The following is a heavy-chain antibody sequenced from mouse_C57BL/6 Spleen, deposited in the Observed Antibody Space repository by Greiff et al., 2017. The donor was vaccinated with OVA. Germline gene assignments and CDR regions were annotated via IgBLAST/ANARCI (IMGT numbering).Heavy chain of an antibody. CDR1: GFSLTSYG. J-gene: IGHJ1*03. CDR2: IWGDGST. CDR3: AKGDTTVVDWYFDV. Sequence: VKLMESGPGLVAPSQSLSITCTVSGFSLTSYGVSWVRQPPGKGLEWLGVIWGDGSTNYHSALISRLSISKDNSKSQVFLKLNSLQTDDTATYYGAKGDTTVVDWYFDVWGTGTTVTVSS. D-gene: IGHD1-1*01. V-gene: IGHV2-3*01.